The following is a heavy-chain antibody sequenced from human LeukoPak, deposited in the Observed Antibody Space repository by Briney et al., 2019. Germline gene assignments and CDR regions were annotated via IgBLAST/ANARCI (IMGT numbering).Heavy chain of an antibody. J-gene: IGHJ4*02. V-gene: IGHV4-34*01. CDR3: ARGRYYYDSSGYLLFDY. CDR1: GGSFSGYY. D-gene: IGHD3-22*01. CDR2: INHSGST. Sequence: SETLSITCAVYGGSFSGYYWSWIRQPPGKGLKWIGKINHSGSTNYNPSLKSRVTISVDTSKNQFSLKLSSVTAADTAVYYCARGRYYYDSSGYLLFDYWGQGTLVTVSS.